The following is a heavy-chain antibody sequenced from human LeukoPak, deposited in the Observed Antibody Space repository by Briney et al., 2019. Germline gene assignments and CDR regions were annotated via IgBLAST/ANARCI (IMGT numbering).Heavy chain of an antibody. CDR3: ATRGTYHDY. CDR1: RFTFSDYH. V-gene: IGHV3-11*01. J-gene: IGHJ4*02. D-gene: IGHD3-16*02. CDR2: MSNSGTTV. Sequence: KPGGSLRLSCAASRFTFSDYHMSWIRQAPGKGLEWVSCMSNSGTTVYHADSVKGRFTISRDNAKKSLYLQMNSLRAEDTAVYYCATRGTYHDYWGQGTLVTVSS.